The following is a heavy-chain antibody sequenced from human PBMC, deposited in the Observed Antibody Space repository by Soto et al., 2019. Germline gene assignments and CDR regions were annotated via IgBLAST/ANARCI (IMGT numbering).Heavy chain of an antibody. CDR3: ARKAGGGNYYILDF. J-gene: IGHJ4*02. D-gene: IGHD2-15*01. V-gene: IGHV1-69*01. CDR2: IIPILTTA. CDR1: GDSFSSYA. Sequence: QVQVVQSGAEVKKPGSSVKVSCKVSGDSFSSYAISWVRQAPGQELEWMGGIIPILTTANYAQKFQDRVTITADESTSTAYMEVSSLTSEDTAVYYCARKAGGGNYYILDFWGQGTLVTVSS.